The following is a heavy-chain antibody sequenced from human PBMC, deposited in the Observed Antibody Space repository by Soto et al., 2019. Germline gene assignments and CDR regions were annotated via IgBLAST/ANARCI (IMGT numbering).Heavy chain of an antibody. V-gene: IGHV1-69*06. D-gene: IGHD2-2*02. Sequence: GASVKVSCKASGGTFSSYAISWVRQAPGQGLEWMGGIIPIFGTANYAQKFQGRVTITADKSTSTAYMELSSLRSEDTAVYYCARSGYQLLYISGKFDYWGQGTLVTVSS. CDR2: IIPIFGTA. CDR1: GGTFSSYA. J-gene: IGHJ4*02. CDR3: ARSGYQLLYISGKFDY.